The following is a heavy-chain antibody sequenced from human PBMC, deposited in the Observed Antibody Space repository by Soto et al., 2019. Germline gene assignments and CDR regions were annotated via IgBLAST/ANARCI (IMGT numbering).Heavy chain of an antibody. CDR1: GGTFSSYA. CDR2: IIPSIGAT. D-gene: IGHD3-22*01. Sequence: SVKFSCKASGGTFSSYAISWVRQAPGQGLEWMGVIIPSIGATKYSQQFRGRVTISRDNANNSLHLEMNSLRTEDTALYYCARGRGALTVVSNWFDPWGQGTLVTVSS. V-gene: IGHV1-69*05. CDR3: ARGRGALTVVSNWFDP. J-gene: IGHJ5*02.